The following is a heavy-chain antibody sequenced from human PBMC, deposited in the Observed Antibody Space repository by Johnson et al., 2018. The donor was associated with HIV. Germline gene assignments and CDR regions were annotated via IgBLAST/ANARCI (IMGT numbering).Heavy chain of an antibody. CDR3: ARPSVTTRDAFDI. D-gene: IGHD4-17*01. V-gene: IGHV3-20*04. Sequence: VLLVESGGGLVKPGGSLRLSCEASGFTFDEYDMSWVRQAPGKGLEWVSGINWNGGSTGYADSVKGRFTISRDNAKNSLYLQMNSLRAEDTAVYYCARPSVTTRDAFDIWGQGTMVTVSS. CDR2: INWNGGST. CDR1: GFTFDEYD. J-gene: IGHJ3*02.